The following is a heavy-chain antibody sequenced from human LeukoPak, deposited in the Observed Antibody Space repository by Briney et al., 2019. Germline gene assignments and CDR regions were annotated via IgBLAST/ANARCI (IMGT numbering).Heavy chain of an antibody. J-gene: IGHJ2*01. CDR2: ISGRGDST. Sequence: GGSLRLSCAASRFTFSSYAMSWVRQAPGKGLEWVPTISGRGDSTYYADSVKGRFTISRDNSRNTLYLQMNTLRAEDTAVYYCAKAIAAPVWYFDLWGRGTLVTVSS. D-gene: IGHD6-13*01. CDR1: RFTFSSYA. V-gene: IGHV3-23*01. CDR3: AKAIAAPVWYFDL.